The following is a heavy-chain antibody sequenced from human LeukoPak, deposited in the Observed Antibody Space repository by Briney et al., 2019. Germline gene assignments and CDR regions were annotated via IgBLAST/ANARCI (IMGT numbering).Heavy chain of an antibody. CDR1: GFTFSSYS. D-gene: IGHD6-13*01. Sequence: GGSPRLSCAASGFTFSSYSMNWVRQAPGKGLEWVSAISGSGGSTYYADSVKGRFTISRDNSKNTLYLQMNSLRAEDTAVYYCAKVLSPGIAAAGTELDYWGQGTLVTVSS. CDR2: ISGSGGST. V-gene: IGHV3-23*01. J-gene: IGHJ4*02. CDR3: AKVLSPGIAAAGTELDY.